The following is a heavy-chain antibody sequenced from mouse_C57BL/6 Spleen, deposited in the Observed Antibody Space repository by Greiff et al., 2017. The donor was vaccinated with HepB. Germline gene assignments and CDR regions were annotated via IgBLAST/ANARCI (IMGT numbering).Heavy chain of an antibody. CDR2: IDPETGGT. CDR1: GYTFTDYE. CDR3: TRSALLRYWYFDV. J-gene: IGHJ1*03. D-gene: IGHD1-2*01. V-gene: IGHV1-15*01. Sequence: VQLQHSGAELVRPGASVTLSCKASGYTFTDYEMHWVKQTPVHGLEWIGAIDPETGGTAYNQKFKGKAILTADKSSSTAYMELRSLTSEDAAVYYCTRSALLRYWYFDVWGTGTTVTVSS.